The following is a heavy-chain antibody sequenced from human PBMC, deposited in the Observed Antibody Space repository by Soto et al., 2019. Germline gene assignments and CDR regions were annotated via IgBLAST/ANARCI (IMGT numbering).Heavy chain of an antibody. CDR2: ISGSGGST. J-gene: IGHJ4*02. D-gene: IGHD3-22*01. CDR3: ANTKGVTMTRYYFDY. V-gene: IGHV3-23*01. Sequence: EVQLLESGGGLVQPGGSLRLSCAASGFTFSSYAMSWVRQAPGKGLEWVSDISGSGGSTYYADSVKVRFTISRDNSKKPLYLQMNSLRAEDTAVYYCANTKGVTMTRYYFDYSGQGTLVTVSA. CDR1: GFTFSSYA.